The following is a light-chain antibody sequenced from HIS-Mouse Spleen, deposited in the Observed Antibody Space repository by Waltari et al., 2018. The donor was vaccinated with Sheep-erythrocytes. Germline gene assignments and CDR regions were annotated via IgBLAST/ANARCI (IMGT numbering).Light chain of an antibody. Sequence: QSALTQPPSASGSPGQSVTISCTGPSSDVGCYNSVSWYQQHPGKAPKLMIYEVSKRPSGVPDRFSGSKSGNTASLTVSGLQAEDEADYYCSSYAGSNNWVFGGGTKLTVL. CDR3: SSYAGSNNWV. J-gene: IGLJ3*02. V-gene: IGLV2-8*01. CDR1: SSDVGCYNS. CDR2: EVS.